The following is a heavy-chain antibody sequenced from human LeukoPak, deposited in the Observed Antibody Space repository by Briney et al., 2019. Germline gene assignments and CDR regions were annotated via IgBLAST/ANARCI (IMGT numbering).Heavy chain of an antibody. J-gene: IGHJ4*02. CDR3: ARDNSGSLDF. Sequence: GGSLRPSRAASRFAASSYIMTWVRQFPEKGLQSDAILYNGEKTHYVDSVRSRFTISRDISMNTLYLQVNSLSAEDTAVYYCARDNSGSLDFWGQGTLVSVS. CDR1: RFAASSYI. V-gene: IGHV3-53*01. D-gene: IGHD6-19*01. CDR2: LYNGEKT.